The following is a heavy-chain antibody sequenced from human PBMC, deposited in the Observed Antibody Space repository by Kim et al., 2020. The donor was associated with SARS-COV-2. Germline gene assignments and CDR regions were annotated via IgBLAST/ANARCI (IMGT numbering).Heavy chain of an antibody. D-gene: IGHD1-26*01. CDR3: ARWNWERLRSPAFDI. CDR1: GFTFSSYW. J-gene: IGHJ3*02. Sequence: GGSLRLSCAASGFTFSSYWMHWVRQAPGKGLVWVSRINSDGSSTSYADSVKGRFTISRDNAKNTLYLQMNSLRAEDTAVYYCARWNWERLRSPAFDIWGQGTMVTVSS. CDR2: INSDGSST. V-gene: IGHV3-74*01.